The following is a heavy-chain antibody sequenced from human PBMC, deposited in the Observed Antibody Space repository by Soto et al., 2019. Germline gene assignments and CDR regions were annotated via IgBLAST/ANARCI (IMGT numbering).Heavy chain of an antibody. CDR1: GGSVSSGSYY. V-gene: IGHV4-61*01. J-gene: IGHJ5*02. CDR2: IYYSGST. D-gene: IGHD2-15*01. Sequence: SETLSLTCTVSGGSVSSGSYYWSWIRQPPGKGLEWIGYIYYSGSTNYNPSLKSRVTISVDTSKNQFSLKLSSVNAADTAVYYCAREGVTDAAIPPGWLDPWGQGTMVAVSS. CDR3: AREGVTDAAIPPGWLDP.